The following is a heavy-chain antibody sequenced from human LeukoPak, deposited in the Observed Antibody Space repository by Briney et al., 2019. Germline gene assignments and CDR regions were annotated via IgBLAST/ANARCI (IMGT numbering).Heavy chain of an antibody. V-gene: IGHV1-69*01. CDR2: VIPIFGTA. CDR3: ARAEAAGIPAAMPLMWYYYYMDV. CDR1: GGTFSSYA. Sequence: SVKVSCKASGGTFSSYAISWVRQAPGQGLEWMGGVIPIFGTANYAQKFQGRVTITADESTSTAYMELSSLRSEDTAVYYCARAEAAGIPAAMPLMWYYYYMDVWGKGTTVTVSS. J-gene: IGHJ6*03. D-gene: IGHD2-2*01.